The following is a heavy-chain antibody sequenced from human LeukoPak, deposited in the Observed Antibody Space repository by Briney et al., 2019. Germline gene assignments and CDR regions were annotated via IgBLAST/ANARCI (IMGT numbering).Heavy chain of an antibody. CDR1: GGAISSHY. V-gene: IGHV4-59*08. J-gene: IGHJ3*02. CDR3: ALKVPSNDAFDI. Sequence: SETLSLTCTVSGGAISSHYWSWIRQPPGKGLEWIGYIYNSGSTNYNPSLKSRVTVSVDTSKNQFSLKLSSVTAADTAVYFCALKVPSNDAFDIWGQGTMVTVSS. CDR2: IYNSGST.